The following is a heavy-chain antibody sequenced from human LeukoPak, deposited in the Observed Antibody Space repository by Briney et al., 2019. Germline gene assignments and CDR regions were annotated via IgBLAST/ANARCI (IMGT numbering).Heavy chain of an antibody. Sequence: GGSLRLSCAASGFTFSSYAMSWVRQAPGKGLEWVSAISGSGGSTYYADSVKGRFTISRDNSKNTLYLQMNSLRAEDTAVYYCAKDSMPTDILAIRWTGPKYYFDYWGQGTLVTVSS. CDR3: AKDSMPTDILAIRWTGPKYYFDY. V-gene: IGHV3-23*01. CDR2: ISGSGGST. D-gene: IGHD3-9*01. CDR1: GFTFSSYA. J-gene: IGHJ4*02.